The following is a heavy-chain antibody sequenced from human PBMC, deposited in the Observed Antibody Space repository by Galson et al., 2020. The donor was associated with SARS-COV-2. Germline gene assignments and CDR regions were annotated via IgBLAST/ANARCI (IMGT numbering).Heavy chain of an antibody. CDR1: GYSFTSYW. CDR2: IDPSDSYT. Sequence: HGESLKISCKGSGYSFTSYWISWVRQMPGKGLEWMGRIDPSDSYTNYSPSFQGHVTISADKSISTAYLQWSSLKASDTAMYYCARHVVYCSGGSCYAYFDYWDQGTLVTVSS. J-gene: IGHJ4*02. CDR3: ARHVVYCSGGSCYAYFDY. D-gene: IGHD2-15*01. V-gene: IGHV5-10-1*01.